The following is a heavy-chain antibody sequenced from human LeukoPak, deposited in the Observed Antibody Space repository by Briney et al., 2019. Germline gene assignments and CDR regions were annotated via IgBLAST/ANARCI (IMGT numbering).Heavy chain of an antibody. CDR3: ARGSGGYGSGSYHPFLDY. CDR2: IYYSGST. CDR1: GGSVNSGSYY. V-gene: IGHV4-61*01. J-gene: IGHJ4*02. D-gene: IGHD3-10*01. Sequence: SETLSLTCTVSGGSVNSGSYYWNWIRQPPGKGLEWIGYIYYSGSTNYNPSLKSRVTISVDTSKNQSSLKLSSVTAGDTAVYYGARGSGGYGSGSYHPFLDYWGQGTLVTVSS.